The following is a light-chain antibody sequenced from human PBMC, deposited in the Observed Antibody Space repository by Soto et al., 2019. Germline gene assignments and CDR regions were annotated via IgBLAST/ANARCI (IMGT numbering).Light chain of an antibody. CDR2: DAS. V-gene: IGKV3-11*01. J-gene: IGKJ3*01. Sequence: EIVLTQSPATLSSSPGERATLSCRASQSVRSYLAWYQQKPGQAPRLLIYDASNRAAGTPARFSGSGSGTDFTRTISSLEPEDSAIYYCQQRTNWPLTFGPGTKVEIK. CDR1: QSVRSY. CDR3: QQRTNWPLT.